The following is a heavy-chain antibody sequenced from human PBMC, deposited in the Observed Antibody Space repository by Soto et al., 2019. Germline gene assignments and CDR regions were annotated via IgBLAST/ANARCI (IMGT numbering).Heavy chain of an antibody. CDR2: ISYDGSNK. V-gene: IGHV3-30*18. CDR1: GFTFSSYG. J-gene: IGHJ6*02. D-gene: IGHD3-10*01. CDR3: AKDRGLGDFIQYGMDV. Sequence: GVSLRLSCAASGFTFSSYGMHWVRQAPGKGLEWVAVISYDGSNKYYADSVKGRFTISRDNSRNTLYLQMNSLRAEDTAVYYCAKDRGLGDFIQYGMDVCGQVTTVTVSS.